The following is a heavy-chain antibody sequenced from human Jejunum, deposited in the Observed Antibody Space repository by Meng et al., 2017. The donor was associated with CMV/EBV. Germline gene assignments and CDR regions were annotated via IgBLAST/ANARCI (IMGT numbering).Heavy chain of an antibody. V-gene: IGHV3-64*02. J-gene: IGHJ4*02. CDR1: TFSDYV. CDR2: ISSNGGSV. Sequence: TFSDYVMHWVRQAPGKGLEHVSLISSNGGSVYYADSVKGRFTISRDNSKNTLYLQMGSLRAEDMAVYYCARDGATGYFGDYFFDYWGQGTLGTVSS. D-gene: IGHD3-9*01. CDR3: ARDGATGYFGDYFFDY.